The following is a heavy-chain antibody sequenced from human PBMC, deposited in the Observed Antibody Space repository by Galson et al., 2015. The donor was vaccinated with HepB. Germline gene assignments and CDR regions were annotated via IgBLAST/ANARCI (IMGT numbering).Heavy chain of an antibody. J-gene: IGHJ3*02. CDR2: IYSGGRT. CDR3: ARGLRSPVYAIQDVFDI. CDR1: GFTVSSNY. V-gene: IGHV3-66*01. D-gene: IGHD2-8*01. Sequence: SLRLSCAASGFTVSSNYMSWVRQAPGKGLEWVSVIYSGGRTYYADSVKGRFIISRDNSKNTLYLQMNSLRAEDTAVYYCARGLRSPVYAIQDVFDIWGQGTMVTVSS.